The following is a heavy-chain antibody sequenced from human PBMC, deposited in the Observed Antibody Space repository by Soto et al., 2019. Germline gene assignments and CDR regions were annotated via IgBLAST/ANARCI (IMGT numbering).Heavy chain of an antibody. J-gene: IGHJ5*02. Sequence: PSETLSLTCNVSGGSITSSSYYWGWIRQPPGKGLEWIGDIYYTGTTHYNPSLKSRVTISVDTSKNQFSLKLSSVTAADTSVHYCARLKGAYFITTYNWFDPWGQGIQVTVSS. CDR1: GGSITSSSYY. V-gene: IGHV4-39*01. D-gene: IGHD1-26*01. CDR2: IYYTGTT. CDR3: ARLKGAYFITTYNWFDP.